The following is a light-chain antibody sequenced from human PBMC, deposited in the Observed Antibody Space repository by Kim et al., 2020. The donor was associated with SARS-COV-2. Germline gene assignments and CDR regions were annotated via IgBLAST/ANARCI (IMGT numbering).Light chain of an antibody. CDR2: DVS. V-gene: IGLV2-14*01. CDR1: SSDVGGYNY. CDR3: SSYTSRSTV. Sequence: QSALTQPASVSGSPGQSITISCTGTSSDVGGYNYVSWYQQHPGKAPKLMIYDVSKRPSGVSNRFSGSKSGNTASLTISGLQAEDEADYYCSSYTSRSTVFGGGTML. J-gene: IGLJ3*02.